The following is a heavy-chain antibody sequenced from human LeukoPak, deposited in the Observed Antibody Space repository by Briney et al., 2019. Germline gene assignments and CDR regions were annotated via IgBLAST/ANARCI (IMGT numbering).Heavy chain of an antibody. V-gene: IGHV3-30-3*01. D-gene: IGHD3-10*01. Sequence: PGRSLRLSCAASGFTFSSYAMHWVRQAPGKGLEWVAVISYDGSNKYYADSVKGRFTISRDNSKNTLYLQMNSLRAEDTAVYYCAREATADLWFGEPSDYFDYWGQGTLVTVSS. CDR1: GFTFSSYA. J-gene: IGHJ4*02. CDR2: ISYDGSNK. CDR3: AREATADLWFGEPSDYFDY.